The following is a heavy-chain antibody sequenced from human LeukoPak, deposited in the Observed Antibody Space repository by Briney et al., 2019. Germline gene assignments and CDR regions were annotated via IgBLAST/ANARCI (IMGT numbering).Heavy chain of an antibody. CDR1: GGSFSGYY. D-gene: IGHD6-19*01. CDR3: ARGNRRWQWLVNWFDP. J-gene: IGHJ5*02. Sequence: SETLSLTCAVYGGSFSGYYWSWIRQPPGKGLEWIGEINHSGSTNYNPSLKSRVTISVDTSKNQFSLKLSSVTAADTAVYYCARGNRRWQWLVNWFDPWGQGTLVTVSS. V-gene: IGHV4-34*01. CDR2: INHSGST.